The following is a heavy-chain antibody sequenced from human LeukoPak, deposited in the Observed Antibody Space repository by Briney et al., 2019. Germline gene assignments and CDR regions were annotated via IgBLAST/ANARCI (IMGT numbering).Heavy chain of an antibody. Sequence: GGSLRLSCAASGFTFDDYAMHWVRQAPGKGLEWVSGISWNSGSIGYADSVKGRFAISRDNAKNSLYLQMNSLRAEDTALYYCAKDMDGDPSYYYYGMDVWGQGTTVTVSS. CDR3: AKDMDGDPSYYYYGMDV. J-gene: IGHJ6*02. V-gene: IGHV3-9*01. D-gene: IGHD4-17*01. CDR1: GFTFDDYA. CDR2: ISWNSGSI.